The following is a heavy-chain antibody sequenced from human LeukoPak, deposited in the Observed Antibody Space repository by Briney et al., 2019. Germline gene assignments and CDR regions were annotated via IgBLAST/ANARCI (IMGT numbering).Heavy chain of an antibody. D-gene: IGHD2-15*01. Sequence: GGSLRLSCAASGFTLSSYWMIWVRQAPGKGLEWVANIKQDGSEVSYVDSVKGRFTISRDNAKNSLYLQMNSLRAEDTAVYYCVRGNPFGGYWGQGTLVTVSS. J-gene: IGHJ4*02. CDR3: VRGNPFGGY. V-gene: IGHV3-7*03. CDR2: IKQDGSEV. CDR1: GFTLSSYW.